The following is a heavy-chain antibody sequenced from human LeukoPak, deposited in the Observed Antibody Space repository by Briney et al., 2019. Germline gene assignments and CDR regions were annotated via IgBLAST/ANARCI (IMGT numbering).Heavy chain of an antibody. Sequence: PGGSLRLSCVASGFTFSNYWMTWVRQAPGKGLEWVANINEDGSEKHYVDSVKGRFTISRDNAKNSLYLQMNSLRVEDTAVYYCARHRYCSVLWGQGTLVTVSS. D-gene: IGHD2-15*01. CDR2: INEDGSEK. CDR3: ARHRYCSVL. J-gene: IGHJ4*02. V-gene: IGHV3-7*03. CDR1: GFTFSNYW.